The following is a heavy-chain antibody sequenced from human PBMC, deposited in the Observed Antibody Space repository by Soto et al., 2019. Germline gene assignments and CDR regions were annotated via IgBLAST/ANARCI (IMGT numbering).Heavy chain of an antibody. CDR2: ISGSGGST. Sequence: EVQLLESGGGLVQPGGSLRLSCAASGFTFSSYAMSWVRQAPGKGLEWVSAISGSGGSTYYADSVKGRFTISRDNSKNTLYLQVNSLRAEDTAVYYCAKDDYGDNGLDYWGQGTLVTVSS. V-gene: IGHV3-23*01. CDR3: AKDDYGDNGLDY. J-gene: IGHJ4*02. CDR1: GFTFSSYA. D-gene: IGHD4-17*01.